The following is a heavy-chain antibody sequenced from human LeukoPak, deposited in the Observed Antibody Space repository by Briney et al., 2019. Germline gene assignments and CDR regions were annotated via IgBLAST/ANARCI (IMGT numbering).Heavy chain of an antibody. CDR3: ARWATSFDL. CDR2: IKQDGSEK. J-gene: IGHJ4*02. Sequence: GGSLRLSCAASGFTFSSYSMNWVRQAPGKGLAWVANIKQDGSEKYYVDSVTGRFTISRDNAKNSLFLQMNSLRAEDTAVYYCARWATSFDLWGQGTLVTVSS. V-gene: IGHV3-7*01. D-gene: IGHD3-3*01. CDR1: GFTFSSYS.